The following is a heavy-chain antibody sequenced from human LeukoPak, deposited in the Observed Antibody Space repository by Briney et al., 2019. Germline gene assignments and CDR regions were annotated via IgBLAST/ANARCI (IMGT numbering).Heavy chain of an antibody. Sequence: PGRSLRLSCAASGFTFSSYGMHWVRQAPGKGLEWVAVISYDGSNKYYADSVKGRFTISRDNSKNTLYLQMNSLRAEDTAVYYCAKDRRAVAGTIDYWGQGTLVTVSS. CDR2: ISYDGSNK. CDR1: GFTFSSYG. D-gene: IGHD6-19*01. CDR3: AKDRRAVAGTIDY. V-gene: IGHV3-30*18. J-gene: IGHJ4*02.